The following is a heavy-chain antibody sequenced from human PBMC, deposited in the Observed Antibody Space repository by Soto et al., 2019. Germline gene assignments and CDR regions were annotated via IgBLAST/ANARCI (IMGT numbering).Heavy chain of an antibody. J-gene: IGHJ4*02. CDR2: ISAYNGNT. V-gene: IGHV1-18*01. CDR1: GYTFTSYG. D-gene: IGHD6-13*01. Sequence: ASVKVSCKASGYTFTSYGISWVRQAPGQGLEWMGWISAYNGNTNYAQKLQGRVTMTTDTSTSTAYMELRSLRSDDTAVYYCARDPRGIGSSWYFDYWGQGTLVTVSS. CDR3: ARDPRGIGSSWYFDY.